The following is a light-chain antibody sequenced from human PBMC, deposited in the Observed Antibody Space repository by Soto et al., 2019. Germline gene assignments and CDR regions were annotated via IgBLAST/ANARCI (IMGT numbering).Light chain of an antibody. J-gene: IGLJ3*02. CDR2: EVS. Sequence: QSVLTQPASVSGSPGQSITISCIGTSSDVGKYNYVSWYQQHPGKAPQLMIYEVSNRPSGVSHRFSGSKSGNTASLTISGLQAEDEADYYFSSFTSTNTWVFGGGTKLTVL. V-gene: IGLV2-14*01. CDR3: SSFTSTNTWV. CDR1: SSDVGKYNY.